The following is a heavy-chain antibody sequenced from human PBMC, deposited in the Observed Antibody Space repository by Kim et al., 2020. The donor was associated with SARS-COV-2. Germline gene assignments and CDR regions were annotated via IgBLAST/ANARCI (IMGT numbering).Heavy chain of an antibody. CDR1: GFTFSSYA. V-gene: IGHV3-64D*06. J-gene: IGHJ4*02. CDR2: ISSNGGST. D-gene: IGHD2-15*01. Sequence: GGSLRLSCSASGFTFSSYAMHWVRQAPGKGLEYVSAISSNGGSTYYADSVKGRFTISRDNSKNTLYLQMSSLRAEDTAVYYCVIWVAAGGAGGYCSGGSCYSGYWGQGTLVTVSS. CDR3: VIWVAAGGAGGYCSGGSCYSGY.